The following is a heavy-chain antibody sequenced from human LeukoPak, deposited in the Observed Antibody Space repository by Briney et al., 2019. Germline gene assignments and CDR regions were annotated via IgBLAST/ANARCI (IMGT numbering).Heavy chain of an antibody. CDR2: INHSGST. Sequence: PSETLSLTCAAYGGSFSGYYWSWIRQPPGKGLEWIGEINHSGSTNYNPSLKSRVTISVDTSKNQFSLKLSSVTAADTAAYYCARYSLWFGELTQNDAFDIWGQGTMVTVSS. J-gene: IGHJ3*02. CDR1: GGSFSGYY. CDR3: ARYSLWFGELTQNDAFDI. V-gene: IGHV4-34*01. D-gene: IGHD3-10*01.